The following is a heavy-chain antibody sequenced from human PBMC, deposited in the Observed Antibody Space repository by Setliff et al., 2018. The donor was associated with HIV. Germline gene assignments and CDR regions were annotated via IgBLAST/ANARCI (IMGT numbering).Heavy chain of an antibody. CDR3: GRDMEGWSGSYGGSFDY. D-gene: IGHD1-26*01. J-gene: IGHJ4*02. CDR2: IAPSSGGI. CDR1: GYTFTSYI. V-gene: IGHV1-46*01. Sequence: ASVKVSCKASGYTFTSYILHWVRQAAGQGLEWVGRIAPSSGGIHYAQKFQDRVTMTRDTSTSTVYMDLSRLRSEDTAVYYCGRDMEGWSGSYGGSFDYWGQGTLVTVSS.